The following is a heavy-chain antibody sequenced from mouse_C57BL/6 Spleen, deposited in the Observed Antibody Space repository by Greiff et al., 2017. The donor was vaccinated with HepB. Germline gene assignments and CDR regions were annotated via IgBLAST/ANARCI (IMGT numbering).Heavy chain of an antibody. D-gene: IGHD2-5*01. V-gene: IGHV1-64*01. CDR2: IHPNSGST. Sequence: VQLQQPGAELVKPGASVKLSCKASGYTFTSYWMHWVKQRPGQGLEWIGMIHPNSGSTNYNEKFKSKATLTVDKSSSTAYMQLSSLTSEDSAVYYCAREGSNYVTFDYWGQGTTLTVSS. CDR1: GYTFTSYW. J-gene: IGHJ2*01. CDR3: AREGSNYVTFDY.